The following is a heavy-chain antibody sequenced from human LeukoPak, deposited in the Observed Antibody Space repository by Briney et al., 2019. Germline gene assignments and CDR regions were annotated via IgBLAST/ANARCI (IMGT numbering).Heavy chain of an antibody. Sequence: PSETLSLTCAVYGGSFSGYYWSWIRQPPGKGLEWIGEINHSGSTNYNPSLKSRVTISVDTSKNQFSLKLSSVTAADTAVYYCARRFGAAGPRYFDYWGQGTLVTVSS. J-gene: IGHJ4*02. CDR2: INHSGST. CDR1: GGSFSGYY. CDR3: ARRFGAAGPRYFDY. D-gene: IGHD3-16*01. V-gene: IGHV4-34*01.